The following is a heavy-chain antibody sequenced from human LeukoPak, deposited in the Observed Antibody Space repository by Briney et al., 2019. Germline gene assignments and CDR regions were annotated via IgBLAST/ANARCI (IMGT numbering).Heavy chain of an antibody. CDR3: SRGDRRDY. CDR1: GFIFSYYE. V-gene: IGHV3-21*06. CDR2: IDSSGGYM. J-gene: IGHJ4*02. Sequence: GGSLRLSCAASGFIFSYYEMNWARQAPGKGLEWVSSIDSSGGYMFYADSVKGRFIISRDNAKDSLYLQMNSLRVEDTAVYYCSRGDRRDYWGQGTLVTVSS.